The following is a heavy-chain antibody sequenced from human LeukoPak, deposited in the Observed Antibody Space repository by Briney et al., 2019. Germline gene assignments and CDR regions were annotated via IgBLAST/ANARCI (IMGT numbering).Heavy chain of an antibody. J-gene: IGHJ6*03. V-gene: IGHV4-59*01. CDR2: IYYSGST. Sequence: SETLSLTCTVSGGSISSYYWSWIRQPPGKGLEWIGYIYYSGSTNYNPSLKSRVTISVDTSKKQFSLKLSSVTAADTAVYYCARTTEGYCRGRSCYSYYYYMDVWGKGTTVTISS. D-gene: IGHD2-15*01. CDR3: ARTTEGYCRGRSCYSYYYYMDV. CDR1: GGSISSYY.